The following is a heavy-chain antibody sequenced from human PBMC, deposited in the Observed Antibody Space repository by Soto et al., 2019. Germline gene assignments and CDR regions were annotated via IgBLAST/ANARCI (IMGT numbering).Heavy chain of an antibody. CDR1: GFTFSSYG. CDR3: AKDQPRIAAAGAGWDY. V-gene: IGHV3-23*01. Sequence: GSLRLSCAASGFTFSSYGIHWVRQAPGKGLEWVSAISGSGGSTYYADSVKGRFTISRDNSKNTLYLQMNSLRAEDTAVYYCAKDQPRIAAAGAGWDYWGQGTLVTVSS. J-gene: IGHJ4*02. D-gene: IGHD6-13*01. CDR2: ISGSGGST.